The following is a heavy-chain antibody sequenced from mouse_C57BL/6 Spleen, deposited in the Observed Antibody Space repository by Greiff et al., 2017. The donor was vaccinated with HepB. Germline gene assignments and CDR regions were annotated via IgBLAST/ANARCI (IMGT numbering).Heavy chain of an antibody. CDR3: ARAGSSYAWFAY. CDR2: IYPRSGNT. CDR1: GYTFTSYG. V-gene: IGHV1-81*01. Sequence: VQLQQSGAELARPGASVKLSCKASGYTFTSYGISWVKQRTGQGLEGIGEIYPRSGNTYYNEKFKGKATLTADKSSSSAYMELRSLTSEDSAFYFCARAGSSYAWFAYWGQGTLVTVSA. J-gene: IGHJ3*01. D-gene: IGHD1-1*01.